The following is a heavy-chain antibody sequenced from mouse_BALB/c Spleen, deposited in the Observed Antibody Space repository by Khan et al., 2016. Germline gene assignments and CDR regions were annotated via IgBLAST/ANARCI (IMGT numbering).Heavy chain of an antibody. CDR2: IDPAIGKI. J-gene: IGHJ4*01. Sequence: VQLQQSGAELVKPGASVKLSCTASGFNINDSYIHWIKQRPEQGLEWIGRIDPAIGKINYDPKFQGKATITTDTPSTPTYQQLNSLTAEDTAAHHCTRDGDYGGYAINYWGQATSVTVSS. D-gene: IGHD2-13*01. V-gene: IGHV14-3*02. CDR3: TRDGDYGGYAINY. CDR1: GFNINDSY.